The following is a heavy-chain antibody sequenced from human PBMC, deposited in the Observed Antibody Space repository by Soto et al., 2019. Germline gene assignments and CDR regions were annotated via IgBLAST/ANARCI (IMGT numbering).Heavy chain of an antibody. J-gene: IGHJ4*02. V-gene: IGHV3-23*01. CDR1: GFTFSSYV. CDR2: ISGSGDST. Sequence: GGSLRLSCAASGFTFSSYVMSWVRQAPGKGLEWVSAISGSGDSTYYADSVKGWFTISRDNSKNTLYLQMNSLRAEDTAVYYCAKDGGTVMVTEPDYWGQGTLVTVSS. CDR3: AKDGGTVMVTEPDY. D-gene: IGHD5-18*01.